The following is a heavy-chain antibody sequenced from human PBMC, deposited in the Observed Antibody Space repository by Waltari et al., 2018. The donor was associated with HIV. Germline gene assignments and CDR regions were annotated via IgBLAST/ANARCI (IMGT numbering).Heavy chain of an antibody. CDR2: ISGSSYIHT. J-gene: IGHJ4*02. CDR3: AHQISGQWLTPGH. D-gene: IGHD6-19*01. V-gene: IGHV3-23*01. CDR1: GFAFNHYD. Sequence: EVQLLESGGGLVQPGESLRLSCAASGFAFNHYDMNWVRQAPGKGLEWVSAISGSSYIHTYYADSVKGRFTVSRDNSKRTVYLQMNSLRVEDTAVYYCAHQISGQWLTPGHWGQGTLVTVSS.